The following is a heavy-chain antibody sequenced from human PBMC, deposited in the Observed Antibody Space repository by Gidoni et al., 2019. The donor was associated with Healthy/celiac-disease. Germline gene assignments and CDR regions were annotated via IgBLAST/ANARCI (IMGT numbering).Heavy chain of an antibody. CDR2: ISGSGGST. CDR1: GFTFSSYA. V-gene: IGHV3-23*01. D-gene: IGHD4-4*01. J-gene: IGHJ4*02. Sequence: EVQLLESGGGLVQPGGSLRLSCAASGFTFSSYAMNWVRQAPGKGLEWVSAISGSGGSTYYADSVKGRFTISRDNSKNTLYLQMNSLRAEDTAVYYCATDGVLQTNGYFDYWGQGTLVTVSS. CDR3: ATDGVLQTNGYFDY.